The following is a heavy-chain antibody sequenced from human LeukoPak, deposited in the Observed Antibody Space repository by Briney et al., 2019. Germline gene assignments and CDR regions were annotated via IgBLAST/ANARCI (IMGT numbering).Heavy chain of an antibody. Sequence: SETLSLTCTVSGGSISSGGYYWSWIRQHPEKGLEWIGYIYYSGSTYYNPSLKSRVTISVDTSKNQFSLKLSSVTAADTAVYYCARSCSSTSCPADAFDIWGQGTMVTVSS. V-gene: IGHV4-31*03. D-gene: IGHD2-2*01. CDR1: GGSISSGGYY. J-gene: IGHJ3*02. CDR3: ARSCSSTSCPADAFDI. CDR2: IYYSGST.